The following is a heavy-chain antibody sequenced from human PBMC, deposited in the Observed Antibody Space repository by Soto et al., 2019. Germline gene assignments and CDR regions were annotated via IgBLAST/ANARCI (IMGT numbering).Heavy chain of an antibody. Sequence: GASVKVSCKASGFSFPTYGITWVRQAPGQGLEWMGWITSSNGNTHYAQNLQGRVTMTTDASTSTAYMELWRLSSADTAVYYCARGNSYGSYWYFDLWGRGTLVTVSS. V-gene: IGHV1-18*04. D-gene: IGHD5-18*01. CDR3: ARGNSYGSYWYFDL. CDR1: GFSFPTYG. J-gene: IGHJ2*01. CDR2: ITSSNGNT.